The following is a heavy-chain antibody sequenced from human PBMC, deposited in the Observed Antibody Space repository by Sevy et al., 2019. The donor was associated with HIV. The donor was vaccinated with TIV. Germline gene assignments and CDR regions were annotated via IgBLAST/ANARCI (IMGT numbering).Heavy chain of an antibody. CDR3: ARVSSMYYARGYYYAMDV. Sequence: WGSLRLSCAASRFTFSSYWMRWVRQAPGKGLEWVANINQDGGEKYHLDSVKGRYTISRDNAKNSLYLQMNSLRAEDSAVYFCARVSSMYYARGYYYAMDVWGQGTTLTVSS. J-gene: IGHJ6*02. CDR2: INQDGGEK. V-gene: IGHV3-7*01. CDR1: RFTFSSYW. D-gene: IGHD3-10*02.